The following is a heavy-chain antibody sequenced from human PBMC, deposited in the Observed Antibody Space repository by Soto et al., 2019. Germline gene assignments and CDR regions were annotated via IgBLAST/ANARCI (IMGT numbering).Heavy chain of an antibody. CDR3: AEDSRSHPQGWFDP. J-gene: IGHJ5*02. CDR1: GFTFSSYA. D-gene: IGHD1-26*01. CDR2: ISGSGDYT. Sequence: EVQLLESGGGLVQPGESLRLSCAASGFTFSSYAMTWVRQAPGKGLEWVSSISGSGDYTYFADSVKGRFTISRDNSXYPLYLQMSSLRVEDTAIYYCAEDSRSHPQGWFDPWGQGTLVTVSS. V-gene: IGHV3-23*01.